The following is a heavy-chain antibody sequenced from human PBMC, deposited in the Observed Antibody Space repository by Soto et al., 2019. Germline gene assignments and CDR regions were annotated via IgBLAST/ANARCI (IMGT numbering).Heavy chain of an antibody. J-gene: IGHJ4*01. CDR2: INHSGST. D-gene: IGHD3-9*01. CDR1: C. Sequence: CCSRILKHTEKGLEWIGEINHSGSTNYNPSLKSRVTISVDTSKNQFSLKLGSVTAADTAVYYCASRQHLVGILDWFKVFAYWSNRTLVTV. CDR3: ASRQHLVGILDWFKVFAY. V-gene: IGHV4-34*01.